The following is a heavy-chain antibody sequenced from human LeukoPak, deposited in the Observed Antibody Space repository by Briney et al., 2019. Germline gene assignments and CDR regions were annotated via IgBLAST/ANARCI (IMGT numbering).Heavy chain of an antibody. CDR1: AYTFTTNG. V-gene: IGHV1-18*01. J-gene: IGHJ3*02. CDR3: ARGDVRYSSGWYLGAFDI. D-gene: IGHD6-19*01. CDR2: IIVWNGTT. Sequence: ASVKVSFKSSAYTFTTNGISWVRQPPAQGRGWVGLIIVWNGTTNYVQKLQGRATMTTDTSTSTAYMELRSLRSDDTAVYYCARGDVRYSSGWYLGAFDIWGQGTMVTVSS.